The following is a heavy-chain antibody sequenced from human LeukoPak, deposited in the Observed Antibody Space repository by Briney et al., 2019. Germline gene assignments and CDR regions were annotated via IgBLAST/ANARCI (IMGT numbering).Heavy chain of an antibody. V-gene: IGHV3-49*04. CDR2: IRSKTYGGTT. Sequence: GGSLRLSCTASGFIFGDFAMSWVRQAPGKGLEWVGFIRSKTYGGTTEYAASVRGRFTISRDDSKNIAYLQMNSLKTEDTAVYYCTRAWETGGYYSGYWGQGTLVTVSS. CDR3: TRAWETGGYYSGY. D-gene: IGHD3-3*01. CDR1: GFIFGDFA. J-gene: IGHJ4*02.